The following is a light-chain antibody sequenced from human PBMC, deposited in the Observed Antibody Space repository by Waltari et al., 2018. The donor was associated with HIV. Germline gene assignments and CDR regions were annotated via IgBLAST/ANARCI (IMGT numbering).Light chain of an antibody. CDR3: QSYDTSLSAYV. J-gene: IGLJ1*01. CDR2: VHT. Sequence: QAVLAQPPSVSGAPGQRVTISCTGSSSNIGAGYDVHWYQQLPGTAPKFLIYVHTNRPSGVPDRFSGSTSGSSASLAITGLQAEDEADYYCQSYDTSLSAYVFGTVTKVTVL. V-gene: IGLV1-40*01. CDR1: SSNIGAGYD.